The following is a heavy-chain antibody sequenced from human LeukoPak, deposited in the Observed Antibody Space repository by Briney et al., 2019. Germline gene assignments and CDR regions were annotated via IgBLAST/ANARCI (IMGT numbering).Heavy chain of an antibody. Sequence: ASVKVSCKASGGTFSSYAISWVRQAPGRGLEWMGRIIPILGIANYAQKFQGRVTITADKSTSTAYMELSSLRSEDTAVYYCASSIGVVPAAIGYWGQGTLVTVSS. CDR3: ASSIGVVPAAIGY. V-gene: IGHV1-69*04. J-gene: IGHJ4*02. CDR1: GGTFSSYA. CDR2: IIPILGIA. D-gene: IGHD2-2*01.